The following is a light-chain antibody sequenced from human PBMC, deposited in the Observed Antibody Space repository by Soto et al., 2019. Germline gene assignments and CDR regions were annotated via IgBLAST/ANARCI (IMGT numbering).Light chain of an antibody. V-gene: IGKV3-20*01. CDR3: QQYGSFPYT. Sequence: EVVLTQSPGTLSLSPGERATLSCRASQSVSRSTLVWYQQKPGQAPRLLIYGVSSRATGFPDRFSGSGSGTDFTLTISRLEPEDFAVYFCQQYGSFPYTVGQGTKLEI. J-gene: IGKJ2*01. CDR2: GVS. CDR1: QSVSRST.